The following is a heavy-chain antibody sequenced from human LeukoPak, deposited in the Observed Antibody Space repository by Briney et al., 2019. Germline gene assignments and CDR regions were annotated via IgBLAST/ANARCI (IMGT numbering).Heavy chain of an antibody. V-gene: IGHV1-18*01. CDR3: ARARSRASTWYWDH. Sequence: ASVKVSCKASGGTFSSYGINWVRQAPGQGPEWMGWISTLYGNKNFAQKFQGRVTMTTDTSTSTAYLELASLTSDDSAIYYCARARSRASTWYWDHWGQGTLVTVSS. J-gene: IGHJ4*02. CDR1: GGTFSSYG. CDR2: ISTLYGNK. D-gene: IGHD2-8*02.